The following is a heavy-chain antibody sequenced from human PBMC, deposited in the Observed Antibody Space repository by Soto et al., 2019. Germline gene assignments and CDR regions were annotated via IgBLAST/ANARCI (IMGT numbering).Heavy chain of an antibody. V-gene: IGHV4-4*02. CDR2: IYHSGST. D-gene: IGHD6-13*01. CDR1: GGSISSSNW. CDR3: ARGSIAAACPQANYYYYGMDV. Sequence: SETLSLTCAVSGGSISSSNWCRVVRQRRWRGVEGIGEIYHSGSTNYNPSLESRVTISVDKSKNQYSLKPSSVTAADSALYYCARGSIAAACPQANYYYYGMDVWGQGTTVTVSS. J-gene: IGHJ6*02.